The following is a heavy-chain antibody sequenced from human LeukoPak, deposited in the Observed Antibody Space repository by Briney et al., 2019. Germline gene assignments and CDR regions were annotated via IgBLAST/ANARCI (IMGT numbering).Heavy chain of an antibody. CDR2: INHSGST. CDR3: ARGGYSYGTFDY. V-gene: IGHV4-34*01. Sequence: ASGTLSLTCAVYGGSFSGYYWSWIRQPPGKGLEWIGEINHSGSTNYNPSLKSRVTISVDTSKNQFSLKLSSVTAADTAVYYCARGGYSYGTFDYWGQGTLVTVSS. CDR1: GGSFSGYY. J-gene: IGHJ4*02. D-gene: IGHD5-18*01.